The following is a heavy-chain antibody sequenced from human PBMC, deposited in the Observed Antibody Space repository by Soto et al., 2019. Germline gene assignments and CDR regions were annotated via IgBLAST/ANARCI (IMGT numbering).Heavy chain of an antibody. CDR2: IYYSGST. D-gene: IGHD4-17*01. V-gene: IGHV4-39*01. J-gene: IGHJ5*02. CDR3: ARHDYGDLYWFDP. CDR1: GGSISSSSYY. Sequence: QLQLQESGPGLVKPSETLSLTCTVSGGSISSSSYYWGWIRQPPGKGLEWIGSIYYSGSTYYNPSLKSRVTISVDTSKNQFSLKLSSVTAADTAVYYCARHDYGDLYWFDPWGQGTLVTVSS.